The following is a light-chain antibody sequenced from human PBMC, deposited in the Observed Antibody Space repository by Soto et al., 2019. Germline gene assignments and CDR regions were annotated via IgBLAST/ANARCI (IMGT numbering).Light chain of an antibody. J-gene: IGKJ2*01. CDR1: QSVNSNY. CDR2: ETS. CDR3: QQYGSSHRYI. Sequence: EIVLTQSPGTLFLSPGERATLSCRASQSVNSNYLAWYQQKPAQATRLIIYETSTKANGIPDRFSGSGSGADFTLTISRVEPEDFAVYYCQQYGSSHRYIFGQGTKVDIK. V-gene: IGKV3-20*01.